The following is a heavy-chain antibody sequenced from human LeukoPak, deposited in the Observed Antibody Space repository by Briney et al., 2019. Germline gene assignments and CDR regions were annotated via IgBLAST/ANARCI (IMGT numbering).Heavy chain of an antibody. CDR2: IYYSGST. CDR3: ARRGYQLPFDY. Sequence: SETLSLTCTVSGGSISSDYWSWIRQSPGKGLEWIGYIYYSGSTNYNPSLKSRVTISVDTSKNQFSLKLSSVTAADTAVYYCARRGYQLPFDYWGQGTLVTVSS. D-gene: IGHD2-2*01. CDR1: GGSISSDY. V-gene: IGHV4-59*12. J-gene: IGHJ4*02.